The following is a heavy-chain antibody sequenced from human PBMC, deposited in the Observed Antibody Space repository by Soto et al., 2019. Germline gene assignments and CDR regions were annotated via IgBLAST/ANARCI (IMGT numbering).Heavy chain of an antibody. Sequence: ETLSLTCAVYGESFIGYYWTWVRQPPGKGLEWIGEINHRGSANYNPSLKSRVTISVDTSNNQFSLKLSSVTAADTSVYYCARKDIVTTNCSAPWGQGTRVTVLS. V-gene: IGHV4-34*01. CDR1: GESFIGYY. CDR2: INHRGSA. J-gene: IGHJ5*02. CDR3: ARKDIVTTNCSAP. D-gene: IGHD5-12*01.